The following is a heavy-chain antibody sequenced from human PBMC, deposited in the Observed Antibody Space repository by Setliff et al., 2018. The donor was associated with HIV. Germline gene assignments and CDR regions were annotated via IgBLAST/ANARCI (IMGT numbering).Heavy chain of an antibody. V-gene: IGHV4-34*01. Sequence: SETLSLTCAVYGGSFSGYYWSWIRQPPGKGLEWIGSIYYSGSSYYNPSLRSRVTISVDTSKNQFSLKLSSVTAADTAVYYCARYSGSYYYFDYWGRGTLVTVSS. J-gene: IGHJ4*02. CDR3: ARYSGSYYYFDY. D-gene: IGHD1-26*01. CDR2: IYYSGSS. CDR1: GGSFSGYY.